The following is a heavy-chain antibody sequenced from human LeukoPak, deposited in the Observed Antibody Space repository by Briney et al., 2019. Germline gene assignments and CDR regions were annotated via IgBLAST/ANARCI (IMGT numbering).Heavy chain of an antibody. CDR1: GFTLSTYA. V-gene: IGHV3-23*01. Sequence: PGGSLRLSCAASGFTLSTYAMSWVRQTPGKGLEWVAATSSSDAGTYHADSVRGRFTISRDNSKSTLSLQMNSLRAEDTAVYYCAELGITMIGGVWGKGTTVTISS. CDR2: TSSSDAGT. CDR3: AELGITMIGGV. D-gene: IGHD3-10*02. J-gene: IGHJ6*04.